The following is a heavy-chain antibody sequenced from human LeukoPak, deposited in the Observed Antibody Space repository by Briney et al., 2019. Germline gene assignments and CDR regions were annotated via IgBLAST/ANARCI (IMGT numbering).Heavy chain of an antibody. J-gene: IGHJ3*02. CDR3: ARHSRSGYSDYESAFDI. CDR1: GGSIRSSSLD. D-gene: IGHD5-12*01. Sequence: SETLSLTCTVSGGSIRSSSLDWDWIRQPQGKGGEWIVTIFYRGSTYYNPSLKLRITISVHTSKIQFSLNLSSVTAADTAVYYCARHSRSGYSDYESAFDIWGQGTMVSVSS. CDR2: IFYRGST. V-gene: IGHV4-39*01.